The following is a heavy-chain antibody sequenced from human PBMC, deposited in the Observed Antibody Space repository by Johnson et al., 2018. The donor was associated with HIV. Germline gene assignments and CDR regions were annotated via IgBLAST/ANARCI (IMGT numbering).Heavy chain of an antibody. V-gene: IGHV3-33*06. CDR2: IWYDGSNK. CDR1: GFTFSSYG. Sequence: QVQLVESGGGVVQPGRSLRLSCAASGFTFSSYGMHWVRQAPGNGLEWVAVIWYDGSNKYYADSVKGRFTISRDNSKNTLYLQMNSLRAEDTAVYYCAKDNPGVSHAFDIWGQGTMVTVAS. J-gene: IGHJ3*02. CDR3: AKDNPGVSHAFDI. D-gene: IGHD1-14*01.